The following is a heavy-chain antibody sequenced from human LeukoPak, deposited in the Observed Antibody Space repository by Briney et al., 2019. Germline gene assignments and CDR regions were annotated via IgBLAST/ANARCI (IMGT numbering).Heavy chain of an antibody. CDR3: ARLRAGYYFDY. D-gene: IGHD4-17*01. CDR2: IKKDGSEN. J-gene: IGHJ4*02. Sequence: GGSLRHSRAVSGFTLSRYWMSWVRQAPGKGLEWVASIKKDGSENYYVDSVKGRFTISRDNAKNSLYLQMNSLRAEDTAVYYCARLRAGYYFDYWGQGTLVTVSS. V-gene: IGHV3-7*01. CDR1: GFTLSRYW.